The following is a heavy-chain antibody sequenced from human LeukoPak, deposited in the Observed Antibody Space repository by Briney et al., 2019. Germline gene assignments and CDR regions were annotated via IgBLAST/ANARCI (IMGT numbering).Heavy chain of an antibody. CDR2: IYLSGTT. CDR3: ARIFILSGFSSYFDH. Sequence: SETLSLTCSVSGNSISSGHYWCWIRQTPGKGLEWIGSIYLSGTTYYNPSLKRRVTISVDTSKNQFSLKLSSGTAADTAVYFCARIFILSGFSSYFDHWGQGTLVTVSS. J-gene: IGHJ4*02. D-gene: IGHD3-9*01. CDR1: GNSISSGHY. V-gene: IGHV4-38-2*02.